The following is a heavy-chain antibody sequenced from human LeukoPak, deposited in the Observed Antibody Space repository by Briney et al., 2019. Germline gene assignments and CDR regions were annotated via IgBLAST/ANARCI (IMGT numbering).Heavy chain of an antibody. J-gene: IGHJ3*02. Sequence: PSETLSLTCTVSGGSISSSSYYWGWIRQPPGTGLEWIGSIYYSGSTYYNPSLKSRVTISVDTSKNQFSLKLSSVTVADTAVYYCARLSYGDYDNDAFDIWGQGTMVTVSS. CDR1: GGSISSSSYY. D-gene: IGHD4-17*01. V-gene: IGHV4-39*01. CDR2: IYYSGST. CDR3: ARLSYGDYDNDAFDI.